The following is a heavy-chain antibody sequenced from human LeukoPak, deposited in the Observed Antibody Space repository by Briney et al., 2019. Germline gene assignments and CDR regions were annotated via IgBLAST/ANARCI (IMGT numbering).Heavy chain of an antibody. V-gene: IGHV3-53*04. Sequence: GGSLRLSCGASGFPDSSNYMSWVRQAPGKGLEWVSVIYSGGSTYYAVSVKGRFTISRHNSKNTLYLQMNSLRAEDTAVYYCASWGNDDAFDIWGQGTMVTVSS. J-gene: IGHJ3*02. CDR1: GFPDSSNY. D-gene: IGHD7-27*01. CDR2: IYSGGST. CDR3: ASWGNDDAFDI.